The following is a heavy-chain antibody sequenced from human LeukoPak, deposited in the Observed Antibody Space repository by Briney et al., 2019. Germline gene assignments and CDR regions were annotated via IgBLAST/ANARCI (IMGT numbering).Heavy chain of an antibody. D-gene: IGHD3-3*01. J-gene: IGHJ6*02. Sequence: SETLSLTCAVYGGSFSGYYWSWIRQPPGKGLEWIGEINHSGSTNYNPSLKSRVTISVDTSKNQFSLKLSSVTAADTAVYYCARGSYDFWSGYYTAPRNYGMDVWGQGTTVTVSS. CDR1: GGSFSGYY. CDR3: ARGSYDFWSGYYTAPRNYGMDV. CDR2: INHSGST. V-gene: IGHV4-34*01.